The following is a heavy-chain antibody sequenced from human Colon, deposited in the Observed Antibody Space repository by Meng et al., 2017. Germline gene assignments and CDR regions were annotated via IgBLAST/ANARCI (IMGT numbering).Heavy chain of an antibody. V-gene: IGHV3-74*01. J-gene: IGHJ4*02. Sequence: VQLVESGGGLVQPGGSLRLYGAASGFTFSNYWMHWVRQAPGKGPVWVSNINTDGSSTHYAASVRGRFTISRDNAKNTLYLQMNSLRAEDTAVYYCAKDLYYGSKDYWGQGTLVTVSS. D-gene: IGHD3-10*01. CDR3: AKDLYYGSKDY. CDR1: GFTFSNYW. CDR2: INTDGSST.